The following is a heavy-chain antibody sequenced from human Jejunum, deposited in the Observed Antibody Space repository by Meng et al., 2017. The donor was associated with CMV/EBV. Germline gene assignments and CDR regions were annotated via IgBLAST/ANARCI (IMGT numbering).Heavy chain of an antibody. V-gene: IGHV1-69*02. D-gene: IGHD2-2*01. CDR2: IIPLIGIS. Sequence: FGTYKINWVRQDQGERREWMGRIIPLIGISKYGKQVQDRVTFTADKSTSTAYMEVSSLRSEDTAVYYCVKEGLLVVPADRENYFDLWGQGTLVTVSS. CDR1: FGTYK. J-gene: IGHJ4*02. CDR3: VKEGLLVVPADRENYFDL.